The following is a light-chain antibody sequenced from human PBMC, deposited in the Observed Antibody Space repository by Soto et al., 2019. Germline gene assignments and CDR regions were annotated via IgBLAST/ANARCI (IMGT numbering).Light chain of an antibody. Sequence: QSVLTQPRSVSGSPGQSVTISCTGTSSDVGAYSYVSWYQQHPGKAPKLMIYDVRKRPSGVPDRFSGSKSGHTASLTISGLQAEDEADYYCCSYAGSYTYAFGTGTKVTVL. CDR1: SSDVGAYSY. J-gene: IGLJ1*01. V-gene: IGLV2-11*01. CDR3: CSYAGSYTYA. CDR2: DVR.